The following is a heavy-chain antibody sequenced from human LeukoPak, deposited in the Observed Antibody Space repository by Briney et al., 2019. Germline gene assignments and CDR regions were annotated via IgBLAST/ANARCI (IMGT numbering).Heavy chain of an antibody. V-gene: IGHV4-39*01. J-gene: IGHJ4*02. CDR1: GGSISSGDYY. Sequence: KPSETLSLTCTVTGGSISSGDYYWSWLRQPPGKGLERIASIYSGGMTFYSPSLKSRLTISADTSRNHFSLRLSSVTAADTALYFCARHFDHPTAYFDSWGQGSLVTVSS. CDR2: IYSGGMT. D-gene: IGHD1-14*01. CDR3: ARHFDHPTAYFDS.